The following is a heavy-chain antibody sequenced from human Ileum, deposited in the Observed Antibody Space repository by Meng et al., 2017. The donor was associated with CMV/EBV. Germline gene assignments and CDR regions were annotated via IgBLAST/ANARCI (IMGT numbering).Heavy chain of an antibody. CDR2: MRSKDAGGTT. Sequence: GESLKISCEASGFTFSSAWMSWVRQAPGKGLEWVGRMRSKDAGGTTEYVTPVKGRFTSSRDDPKNTLYLQMDSLKTEDTAVYYCISDVPGAGIYMSQFDYWGQGTLVTVSS. CDR3: ISDVPGAGIYMSQFDY. J-gene: IGHJ4*02. CDR1: GFTFSSAW. V-gene: IGHV3-15*01. D-gene: IGHD3-10*01.